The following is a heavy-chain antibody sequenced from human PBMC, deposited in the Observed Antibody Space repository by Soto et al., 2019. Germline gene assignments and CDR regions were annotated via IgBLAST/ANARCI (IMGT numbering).Heavy chain of an antibody. CDR2: IYYSGST. CDR1: GGSISSYY. CDR3: ARPLQSASDAFDI. V-gene: IGHV4-59*08. J-gene: IGHJ3*02. Sequence: SETLSLTCTVSGGSISSYYWSWIRQPPGKGLEWIGYIYYSGSTNYNPSLKSRVTISVDTSKNQFSLKLSSVTAADTAVYYCARPLQSASDAFDIWGQGTMVTVSS.